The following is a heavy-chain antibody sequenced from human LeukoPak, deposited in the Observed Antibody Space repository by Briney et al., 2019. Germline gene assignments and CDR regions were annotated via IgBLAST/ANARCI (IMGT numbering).Heavy chain of an antibody. V-gene: IGHV4-34*01. Sequence: KPSETLSLTCAVYGGSFSGYYWSWIRQPPGKGLEWIGEINHSGSTNYNPSLKSRVTISVDTSKNQFSLKVNSVTAADTAVYYCARGAAVRGVIPSYWYFDLWGRGTLVTVSS. D-gene: IGHD3-10*01. CDR1: GGSFSGYY. CDR3: ARGAAVRGVIPSYWYFDL. J-gene: IGHJ2*01. CDR2: INHSGST.